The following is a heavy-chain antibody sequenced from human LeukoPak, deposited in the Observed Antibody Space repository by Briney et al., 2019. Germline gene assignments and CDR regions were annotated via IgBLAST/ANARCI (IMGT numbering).Heavy chain of an antibody. V-gene: IGHV3-48*02. D-gene: IGHD3-9*01. CDR1: GFNFSRYS. CDR2: ISSTSNTI. Sequence: PGGSLRLSCAASGFNFSRYSMNWVRQAPAKGLEWLSYISSTSNTIYFADSVKGRFIISRDNAKNSLYLQMNSLRDEDTAVFYCARDGYDVLTGYPGFDSWGQGTLVTVSS. J-gene: IGHJ4*02. CDR3: ARDGYDVLTGYPGFDS.